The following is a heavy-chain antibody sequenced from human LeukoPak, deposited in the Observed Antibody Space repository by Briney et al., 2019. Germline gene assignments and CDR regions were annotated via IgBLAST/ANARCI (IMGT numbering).Heavy chain of an antibody. D-gene: IGHD3-9*01. CDR3: ARHQAYYDILTGCFND. J-gene: IGHJ4*02. CDR2: IYHSGGT. Sequence: SETLSLTCTVSGGSISSSPYYWGWIRQSSGKGPEWIASIYHSGGTYYNPSLKSRVTISVDTSKNQFSLRLSSVTAADTAVYYCARHQAYYDILTGCFNDWGQGTLVTVSS. V-gene: IGHV4-39*01. CDR1: GGSISSSPYY.